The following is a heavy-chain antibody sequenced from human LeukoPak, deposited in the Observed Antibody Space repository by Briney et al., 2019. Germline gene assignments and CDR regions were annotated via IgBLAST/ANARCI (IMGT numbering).Heavy chain of an antibody. D-gene: IGHD4-11*01. CDR3: ARGRDYRGAEYFQH. CDR1: GFTFSSYG. CDR2: IWYDGSNK. V-gene: IGHV3-33*01. J-gene: IGHJ1*01. Sequence: PRGSLRLSCAASGFTFSSYGMHWVRQAPGKGLEWVAVIWYDGSNKYYADSVKGRFTISRDNSKNTLYLQMNSLRAEDTAVYYCARGRDYRGAEYFQHWGQGTLVTVSS.